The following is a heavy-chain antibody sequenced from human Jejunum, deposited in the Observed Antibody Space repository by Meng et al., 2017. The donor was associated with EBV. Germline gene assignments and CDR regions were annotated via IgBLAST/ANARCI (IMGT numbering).Heavy chain of an antibody. CDR2: IHPSGIA. J-gene: IGHJ4*02. CDR1: CGSVSSNY. D-gene: IGHD6-19*01. Sequence: QVEHEQGGAGLLRPSAPSSLLWAASCGSVSSNYWSWIRRPAGERLEWIGEIHPSGIANSSPSRRSRVTISVETSKNEFSLKLSSVTAAETAVDYCSRGSDRAKAGIAWGQGTLVTVSS. V-gene: IGHV4-34*01. CDR3: SRGSDRAKAGIA.